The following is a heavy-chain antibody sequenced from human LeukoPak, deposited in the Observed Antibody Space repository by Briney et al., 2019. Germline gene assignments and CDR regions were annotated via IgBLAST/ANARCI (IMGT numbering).Heavy chain of an antibody. CDR1: GGTFGSYA. V-gene: IGHV1-69*06. D-gene: IGHD6-13*01. Sequence: SVKGSCKSFGGTFGSYAISWVRQAPGHGLEWMGGIIPIFGTANYAQKFQGRVTITADKSTSTAYMELSSLRSEDTAVYYCARSRRVGYYYEDWGQGTLVTVSS. J-gene: IGHJ4*02. CDR2: IIPIFGTA. CDR3: ARSRRVGYYYED.